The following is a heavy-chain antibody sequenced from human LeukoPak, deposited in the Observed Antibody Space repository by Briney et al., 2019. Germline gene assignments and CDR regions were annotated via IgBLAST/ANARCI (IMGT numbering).Heavy chain of an antibody. CDR2: ISSSGSTI. CDR3: AKVASATRVSGAFDI. V-gene: IGHV3-48*03. CDR1: GFTFSSYE. D-gene: IGHD6-13*01. J-gene: IGHJ3*02. Sequence: GGSLRLSCAASGFTFSSYEMNWVRQAPGKGLEWVSYISSSGSTICYADSVKGRFTISRDNSKNTLYLQMNSLRAEDTAVYYCAKVASATRVSGAFDIWGQGTMVTVSS.